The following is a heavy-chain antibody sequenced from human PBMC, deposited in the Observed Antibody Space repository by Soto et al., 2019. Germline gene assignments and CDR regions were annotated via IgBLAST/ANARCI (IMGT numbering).Heavy chain of an antibody. CDR3: ARGRDIVVVVASLGYYGMDV. Sequence: PGGSLRLSCAASGFTFGNYAMTWVRQAPGKGLECVSRISGSGGGTYYADSVKGRFTISRDNAKNSLYLQMNSLRAEDTAVYYCARGRDIVVVVASLGYYGMDVWGQGTTVTVSS. D-gene: IGHD2-15*01. CDR2: ISGSGGGT. V-gene: IGHV3-23*01. J-gene: IGHJ6*02. CDR1: GFTFGNYA.